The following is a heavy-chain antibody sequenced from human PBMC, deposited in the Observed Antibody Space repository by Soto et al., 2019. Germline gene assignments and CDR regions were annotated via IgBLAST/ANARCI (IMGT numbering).Heavy chain of an antibody. CDR1: GFTFSSFS. J-gene: IGHJ4*02. V-gene: IGHV3-23*01. CDR2: IRGGSVNI. D-gene: IGHD2-15*01. CDR3: AKDEFGGAAKY. Sequence: EVQLLESGGDLVQPGGSLRLSCVASGFTFSSFSMHWIRQTPGSGLEWVSTIRGGSVNIDYSDSVKGRFTISRDNSRNTLYLQITRLRVEDTATYYGAKDEFGGAAKYWGQGTLVSVSS.